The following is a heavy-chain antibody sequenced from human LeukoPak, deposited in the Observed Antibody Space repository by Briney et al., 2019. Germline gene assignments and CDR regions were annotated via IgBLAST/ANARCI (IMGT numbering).Heavy chain of an antibody. CDR1: GGSIRSSYYY. CDR3: ARQFNNGFDI. J-gene: IGHJ3*02. CDR2: ISYTGNT. Sequence: SETLSLTCTVSGGSIRSSYYYWGWLRQSPGKGLEWIGNISYTGNTYYNPSLKSRVTLSVDTSKNQFSLKLNSVPAADTATYYCARQFNNGFDIWGRGTMVTVSS. D-gene: IGHD2/OR15-2a*01. V-gene: IGHV4-39*01.